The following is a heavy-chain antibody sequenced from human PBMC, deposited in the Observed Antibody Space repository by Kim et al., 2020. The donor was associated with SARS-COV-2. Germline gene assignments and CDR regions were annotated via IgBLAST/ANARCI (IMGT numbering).Heavy chain of an antibody. CDR2: MNPNSGNT. V-gene: IGHV1-8*01. CDR1: GYTFTSYD. J-gene: IGHJ6*02. CDR3: ATYPYDFWSGAYYYYGMDV. D-gene: IGHD3-3*01. Sequence: ASVKVSCKASGYTFTSYDINWVRQATGQGLEWMGWMNPNSGNTGYAQKFQGRVTMTRNTSISTAYMELSSLRSEDTAVYYCATYPYDFWSGAYYYYGMDVWGQGTTVTVSS.